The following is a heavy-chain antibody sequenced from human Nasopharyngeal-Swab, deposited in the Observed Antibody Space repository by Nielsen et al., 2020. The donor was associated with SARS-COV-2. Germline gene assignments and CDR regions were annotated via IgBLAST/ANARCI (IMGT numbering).Heavy chain of an antibody. Sequence: GGSLRLSCAASGFTFSSYAMSWVRQAPGKGLEWVSAISGSGGSTYYADSVKGRFTISRDNSKNTLYLQMNSRRAEDTAVYYCAKDLTAIRYYFDYWGQGTLVTVSS. CDR1: GFTFSSYA. CDR3: AKDLTAIRYYFDY. CDR2: ISGSGGST. D-gene: IGHD2-2*02. V-gene: IGHV3-23*01. J-gene: IGHJ4*02.